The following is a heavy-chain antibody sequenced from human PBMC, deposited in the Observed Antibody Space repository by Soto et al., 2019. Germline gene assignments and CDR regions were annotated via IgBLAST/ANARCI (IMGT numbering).Heavy chain of an antibody. J-gene: IGHJ5*02. CDR2: IIPIFGTA. CDR3: ARVGYYYDSSGYYYGNNWFDP. CDR1: GGTFSSYA. D-gene: IGHD3-22*01. Sequence: SVKVSCKASGGTFSSYAISWVRQAPGQGLEWMGGIIPIFGTANYAQKFQGRVAITADESTSTAYMELSSLRSEDTAVYYCARVGYYYDSSGYYYGNNWFDPWGQGTLVTVSS. V-gene: IGHV1-69*13.